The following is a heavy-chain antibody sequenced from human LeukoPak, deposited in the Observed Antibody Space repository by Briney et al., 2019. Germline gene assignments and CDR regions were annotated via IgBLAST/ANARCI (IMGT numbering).Heavy chain of an antibody. D-gene: IGHD3-10*01. Sequence: GGSLRLSCAASGFTFSSYGMHWVRQAPGKGLEWVAFIRYDRSNKYYADSVKGRFTISRDNSKNTLYLQMNSLRAEDTAVYYCAKDGYYGSGKNDDAFDIWGQGTMVTVSS. J-gene: IGHJ3*02. CDR1: GFTFSSYG. CDR2: IRYDRSNK. CDR3: AKDGYYGSGKNDDAFDI. V-gene: IGHV3-30*02.